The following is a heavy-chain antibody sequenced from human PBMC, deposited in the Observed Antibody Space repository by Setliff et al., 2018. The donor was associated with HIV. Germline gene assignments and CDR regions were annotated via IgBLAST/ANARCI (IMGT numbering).Heavy chain of an antibody. CDR1: GFTFSSYW. CDR3: ASSRPPDDSSGYLDH. D-gene: IGHD3-22*01. J-gene: IGHJ4*01. Sequence: SLRLSCAASGFTFSSYWMSWVRQAPGKGLEWVANIKQDGSEKYYVDSVKGRFAISRDNAKNSLNLEMNSLRAEDTAIYYCASSRPPDDSSGYLDHWGQGTLVTVS. CDR2: IKQDGSEK. V-gene: IGHV3-7*03.